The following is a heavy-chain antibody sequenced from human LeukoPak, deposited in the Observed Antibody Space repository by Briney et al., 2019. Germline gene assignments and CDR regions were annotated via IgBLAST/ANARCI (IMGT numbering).Heavy chain of an antibody. V-gene: IGHV3-23*01. D-gene: IGHD2-2*01. CDR1: GCTFSGYG. Sequence: PGGSLRLSCAASGCTFSGYGMSWVRQAPGKGLEWVSGISGGGGSTYYADSVKGRFTISRDNSKNTLYLQMNSLRAEDTAVYYCAKDSRAPATAINWGQGTLVTVSS. CDR2: ISGGGGST. J-gene: IGHJ4*02. CDR3: AKDSRAPATAIN.